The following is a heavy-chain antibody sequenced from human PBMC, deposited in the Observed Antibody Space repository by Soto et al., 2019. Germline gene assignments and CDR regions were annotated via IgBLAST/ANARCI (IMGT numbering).Heavy chain of an antibody. Sequence: GVSLRLCCVASGFTFSTYSMSGVRQAPGKGLEWVAGIAASDGATYYADSVKGRFTISRDNSKNTLYLQMNSPRAEDTAVYYCAKHLHIVVRFSPLFSFYGLDVWGQGTTVTVSS. CDR1: GFTFSTYS. CDR3: AKHLHIVVRFSPLFSFYGLDV. J-gene: IGHJ6*02. CDR2: IAASDGAT. D-gene: IGHD2-2*01. V-gene: IGHV3-23*01.